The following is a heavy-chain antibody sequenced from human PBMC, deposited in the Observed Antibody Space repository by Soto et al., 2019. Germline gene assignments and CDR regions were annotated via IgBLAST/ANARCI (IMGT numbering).Heavy chain of an antibody. CDR2: LSGDANNR. J-gene: IGHJ5*02. Sequence: SLRLSCAASGFNFSSSAMYWVRQAPGKGLEWMAVLSGDANNRYYADSVRGRFTISRDNSKNALYLQMNSLSADDTAVYYCARASMVRGIIGWFDPWGQGTLVTVSS. D-gene: IGHD3-10*01. CDR1: GFNFSSSA. CDR3: ARASMVRGIIGWFDP. V-gene: IGHV3-30*14.